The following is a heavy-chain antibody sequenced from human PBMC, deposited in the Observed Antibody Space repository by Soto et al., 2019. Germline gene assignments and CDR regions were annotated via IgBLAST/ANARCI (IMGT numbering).Heavy chain of an antibody. CDR1: GGTFSSYA. V-gene: IGHV1-69*01. D-gene: IGHD3-10*01. CDR2: IIPIFGTA. J-gene: IGHJ4*02. Sequence: QVQLVQSGAEVKKPGSSVKVSCKASGGTFSSYAISWVRQAPGQGLEWMGGIIPIFGTANYAQKFQGRVTFTADESTSTAYMELSSLRSEDTAVYYCAAAVWFGELTHYFDYWGQGTLVTVSS. CDR3: AAAVWFGELTHYFDY.